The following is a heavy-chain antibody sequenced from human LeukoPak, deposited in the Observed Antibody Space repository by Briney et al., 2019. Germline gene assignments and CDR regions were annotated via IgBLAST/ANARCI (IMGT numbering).Heavy chain of an antibody. D-gene: IGHD3-3*01. CDR2: ISYDGSNK. Sequence: PGGSLRLSCAASGFTFSSYGMHWVRQAPGKGLEGVAVISYDGSNKYYADSVKGRFTISRDNSKNTLYLQMNSLRAEDTAVYYCARKNYDFLSGGPKHLDYWGQGTLVTVSS. V-gene: IGHV3-30*03. CDR1: GFTFSSYG. CDR3: ARKNYDFLSGGPKHLDY. J-gene: IGHJ4*02.